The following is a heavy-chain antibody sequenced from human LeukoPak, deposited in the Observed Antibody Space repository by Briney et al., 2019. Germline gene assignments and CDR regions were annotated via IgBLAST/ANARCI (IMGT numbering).Heavy chain of an antibody. CDR2: IYYSGST. D-gene: IGHD5-18*01. J-gene: IGHJ3*02. Sequence: SETLSLTCTVSGGSISSYYWSWIRQPPGKGLEWIGYIYYSGSTNYNPSLKSRVTISVDTSKNQFSLKLSSVTAADTVVYYCARDTGYSYGLDAFDIWGQGTMVTVSS. CDR3: ARDTGYSYGLDAFDI. V-gene: IGHV4-59*01. CDR1: GGSISSYY.